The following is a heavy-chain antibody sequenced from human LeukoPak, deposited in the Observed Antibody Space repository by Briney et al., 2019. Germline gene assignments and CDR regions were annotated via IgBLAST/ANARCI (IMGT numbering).Heavy chain of an antibody. V-gene: IGHV4-34*01. CDR2: INHSGST. CDR1: GGSFSGYY. J-gene: IGHJ5*02. CDR3: ARPGYGKLELRSWFDP. D-gene: IGHD1-7*01. Sequence: SETLSLTCAVYGGSFSGYYWSWIRQPPGNGLEWIGEINHSGSTNYNPSLKSRVTISVDTSKNQFSLKLSSVTAADTAVYYCARPGYGKLELRSWFDPWGQGTLVTVSS.